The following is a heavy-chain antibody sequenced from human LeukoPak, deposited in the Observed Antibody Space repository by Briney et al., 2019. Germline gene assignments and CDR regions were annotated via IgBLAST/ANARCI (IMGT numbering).Heavy chain of an antibody. D-gene: IGHD1-1*01. CDR3: ATYPSEVTTGWGRWFDH. CDR1: GSTFSSFN. J-gene: IGHJ5*02. Sequence: PGGSLRLSCSASGSTFSSFNMNWVRHTPGRLLEWVSYIIGSSVSSYYAASVKGRFTISRDNAKNSLYLQMNSLRDEDTAVYYCATYPSEVTTGWGRWFDHWGQGTLVTVSS. CDR2: IIGSSVSS. V-gene: IGHV3-48*02.